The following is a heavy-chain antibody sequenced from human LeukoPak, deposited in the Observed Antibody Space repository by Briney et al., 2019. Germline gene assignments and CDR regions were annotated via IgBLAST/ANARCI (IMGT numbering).Heavy chain of an antibody. D-gene: IGHD3/OR15-3a*01. CDR1: GGSISSYY. CDR3: ARGLSHSKDI. Sequence: SETLSLTCTVSGGSISSYYWSWIRRPPGKGLEWIAYISYTGTTNYNPSLESRVTISVDTSKNQLSLKVKSVTAADTAVYYCARGLSHSKDIWGQGTMVTVSS. CDR2: ISYTGTT. J-gene: IGHJ3*02. V-gene: IGHV4-59*08.